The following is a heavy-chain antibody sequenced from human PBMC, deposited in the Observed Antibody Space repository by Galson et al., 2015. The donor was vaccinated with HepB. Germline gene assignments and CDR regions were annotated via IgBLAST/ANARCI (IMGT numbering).Heavy chain of an antibody. CDR3: ARDLNGRWQRISYYYDYGMDV. J-gene: IGHJ6*02. V-gene: IGHV1-3*01. Sequence: SVKVSCKASGYTFTAYAIHWVRQAPGQRLEWMGWINPGNVNTEYSQKFQGRVTITRDTSASTAYMELRSLRSEDTAVYYCARDLNGRWQRISYYYDYGMDVGGQGTTVIVSS. D-gene: IGHD4-23*01. CDR1: GYTFTAYA. CDR2: INPGNVNT.